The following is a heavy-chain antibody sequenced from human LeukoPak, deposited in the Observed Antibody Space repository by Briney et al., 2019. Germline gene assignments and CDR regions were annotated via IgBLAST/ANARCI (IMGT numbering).Heavy chain of an antibody. CDR1: GGSISSYY. CDR3: ARGAARYYYYYMDV. Sequence: PSETLSLTCTVSGGSISSYYWSWMRQPPGKGLEWIGYIYYSGSTNYNPSLKSRVTISVDTSKNQFSLKLSSVTAADTAVYYCARGAARYYYYYMDVWGTGTTVTVSS. V-gene: IGHV4-59*01. CDR2: IYYSGST. J-gene: IGHJ6*03.